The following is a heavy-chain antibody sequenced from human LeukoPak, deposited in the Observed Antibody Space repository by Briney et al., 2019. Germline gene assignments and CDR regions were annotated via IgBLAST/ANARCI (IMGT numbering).Heavy chain of an antibody. Sequence: PGGSLRLSCAASGFTFSNFAMIWVRQAPGKGLEWVSGISGSGANTYYADSVKGRFSIFRDNSKNMVYLQMNSLRAEDTAIYYCANEQWRDHWGRGTLVTVSS. D-gene: IGHD6-19*01. J-gene: IGHJ4*02. CDR2: ISGSGANT. V-gene: IGHV3-23*01. CDR3: ANEQWRDH. CDR1: GFTFSNFA.